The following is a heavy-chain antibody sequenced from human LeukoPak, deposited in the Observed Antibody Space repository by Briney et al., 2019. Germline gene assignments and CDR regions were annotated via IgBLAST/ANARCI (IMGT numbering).Heavy chain of an antibody. CDR1: GYTFTSYD. CDR2: MNPNSGNT. CDR3: ARRTRELGYCSGGSCYHDAFDI. D-gene: IGHD2-15*01. Sequence: ASVKVSYKASGYTFTSYDINWVRQATGQGLEWMGWMNPNSGNTGYAHKFQGRVTITTNTSISTAYIELSSLRSEDTAVYYCARRTRELGYCSGGSCYHDAFDIWGQGTMVTVS. J-gene: IGHJ3*02. V-gene: IGHV1-8*01.